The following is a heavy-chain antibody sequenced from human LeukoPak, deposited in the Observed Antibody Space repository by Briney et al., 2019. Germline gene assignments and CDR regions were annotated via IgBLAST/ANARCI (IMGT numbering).Heavy chain of an antibody. CDR1: ADSISSYY. Sequence: SETLSLTCSVSADSISSYYWSWIRQPPGKGLEWIGYVYYRGNTKYNPSLKSRVTIEVDTSRNQFSLNLTSVTAADTAVYYCARHVRGSVASPWFDLWGQRALVTVSS. CDR2: VYYRGNT. V-gene: IGHV4-59*08. D-gene: IGHD6-19*01. CDR3: ARHVRGSVASPWFDL. J-gene: IGHJ5*02.